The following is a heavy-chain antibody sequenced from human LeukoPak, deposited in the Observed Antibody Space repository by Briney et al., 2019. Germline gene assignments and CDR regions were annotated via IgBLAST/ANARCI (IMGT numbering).Heavy chain of an antibody. Sequence: PSETLSLTCAVYGGSFSGYYWSWIRQPPGKGLEWIGEINHSGSTNYNPSLKSRVTISVDTSKDQFSLKLSSVTAADTAVYYRARGHRSSGWYYFDYWGQGTLVTVSS. CDR3: ARGHRSSGWYYFDY. J-gene: IGHJ4*02. CDR2: INHSGST. V-gene: IGHV4-34*01. CDR1: GGSFSGYY. D-gene: IGHD6-19*01.